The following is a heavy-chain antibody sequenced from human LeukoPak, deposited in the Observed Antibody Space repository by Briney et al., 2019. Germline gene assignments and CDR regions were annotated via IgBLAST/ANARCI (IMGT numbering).Heavy chain of an antibody. V-gene: IGHV4-59*12. CDR1: GGSISSYY. D-gene: IGHD2-2*01. J-gene: IGHJ4*02. Sequence: SETLSLTCTVSGGSISSYYWSWIRQPPGKGLEWIGYIYYSGSTNYNPSLKSRVTISVDTSKNQFSLKLSSVTAADTAVYYCAREGGYCSSTSCYDDYWGQGTLVTVSS. CDR2: IYYSGST. CDR3: AREGGYCSSTSCYDDY.